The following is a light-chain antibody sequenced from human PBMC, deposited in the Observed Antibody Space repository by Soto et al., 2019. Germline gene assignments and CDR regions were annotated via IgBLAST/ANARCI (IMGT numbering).Light chain of an antibody. J-gene: IGKJ1*01. CDR3: QQNYRAPWT. Sequence: DIQMTQSPSTLSASVGDRVTITCRASQSTSSWLAWYQQKPGKAPKVVIYAASTLPSGVPSRFSGSGSGTDFTLTINNLQPDDIATYYCQQNYRAPWTFGQGTKVDIK. V-gene: IGKV1-39*01. CDR2: AAS. CDR1: QSTSSW.